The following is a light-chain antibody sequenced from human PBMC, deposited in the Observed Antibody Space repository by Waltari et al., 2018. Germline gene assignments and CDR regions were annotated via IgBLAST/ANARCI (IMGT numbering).Light chain of an antibody. CDR2: RNN. CDR1: NSNIASNF. Sequence: QSVLTQSPSASATPGQRVTISCSGSNSNIASNFVYWYQQLPGTAPKLLTDRNNQRPSGVPDRFSGSVSGTSASLAISGLRSEDEADYYCAAWDDSLSGSWLFGGGTKLTVL. V-gene: IGLV1-47*01. CDR3: AAWDDSLSGSWL. J-gene: IGLJ3*02.